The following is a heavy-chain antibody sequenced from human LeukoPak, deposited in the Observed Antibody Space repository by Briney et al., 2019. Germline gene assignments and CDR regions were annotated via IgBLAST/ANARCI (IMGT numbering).Heavy chain of an antibody. CDR2: IRYDGSNK. Sequence: GGSLRLSCAASGFTFSSYGMHWVRQAPGKGLEWVAFIRYDGSNKYYADSVKGRFTISRDNSKNTLYLQMNSLRAEDTAVYYCAKVSEAAIGASDIWGQGTMVTVSS. J-gene: IGHJ3*02. V-gene: IGHV3-30*02. CDR3: AKVSEAAIGASDI. D-gene: IGHD2-2*01. CDR1: GFTFSSYG.